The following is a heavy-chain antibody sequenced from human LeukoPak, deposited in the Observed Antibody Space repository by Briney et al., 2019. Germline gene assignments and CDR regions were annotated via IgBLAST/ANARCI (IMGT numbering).Heavy chain of an antibody. CDR1: GFTFNDYA. D-gene: IGHD1-1*01. CDR2: ISYDGYDK. J-gene: IGHJ4*02. CDR3: ARDPGMALDY. Sequence: GGSLRLSCAASGFTFNDYAMYWVRQTPGKGLEWVTLISYDGYDKSYADSVRGRFTISRDNSKNTLYLQMDSLRSEDTAVYYCARDPGMALDYWGQGTLVTVSS. V-gene: IGHV3-30-3*01.